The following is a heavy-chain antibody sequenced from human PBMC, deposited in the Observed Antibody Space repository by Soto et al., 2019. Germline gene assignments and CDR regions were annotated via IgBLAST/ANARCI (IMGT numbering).Heavy chain of an antibody. Sequence: PXDSLKVSWQCSSNSFTSYWFSLVLEMHGKGLEWMGRIDPSDSYTNYSPSFQGHVTISADKSISTAYLQWSSLKASDTAMYYCARTSLTYFAWSPQNACDICGQGTRVTVSS. CDR3: ARTSLTYFAWSPQNACDI. CDR2: IDPSDSYT. V-gene: IGHV5-10-1*01. J-gene: IGHJ3*02. D-gene: IGHD3-9*01. CDR1: SNSFTSYW.